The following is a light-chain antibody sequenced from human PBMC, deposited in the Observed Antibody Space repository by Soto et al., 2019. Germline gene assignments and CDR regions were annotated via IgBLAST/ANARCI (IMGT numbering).Light chain of an antibody. V-gene: IGLV2-14*01. Sequence: TKPESVTGADGDARTIFCVSTSSDIGDYNYVSWYQQHPGKVPKVIIYDVRNRPSGVSYRFSATKSGNTASLTISGLQAEDKADYYCCSYTRSGTLIFGTGTKVTVL. J-gene: IGLJ1*01. CDR3: CSYTRSGTLI. CDR1: SSDIGDYNY. CDR2: DVR.